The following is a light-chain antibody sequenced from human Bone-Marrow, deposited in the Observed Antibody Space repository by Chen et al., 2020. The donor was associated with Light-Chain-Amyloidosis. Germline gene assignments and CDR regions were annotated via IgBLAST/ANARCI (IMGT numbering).Light chain of an antibody. V-gene: IGLV2-14*01. CDR1: SSDVGGDNH. CDR3: SSYTITNTLV. Sequence: QSALTQPASVSGSPGQSITIPCTGTSSDVGGDNHVSWYQQHPDKAPKLMIYEVTNRPSWVPDRFSGSKSDNTASLTISALQTEDEADYFCSSYTITNTLVFGSGTRVTVL. J-gene: IGLJ1*01. CDR2: EVT.